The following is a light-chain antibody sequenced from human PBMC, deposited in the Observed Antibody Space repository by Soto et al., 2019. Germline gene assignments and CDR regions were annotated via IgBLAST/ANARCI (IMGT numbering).Light chain of an antibody. CDR3: SSYTSSSTLLYV. V-gene: IGLV2-14*01. CDR2: EVS. Sequence: QSVLTQPASVSGSPGQSIPISCTGTSSDVGGYNYVSWYQQHPGKAPKLMIYEVSNRPSGVSNRFSGSKSGNTASLTISGLQAEDEADYYCSSYTSSSTLLYVFGTGTKVTVL. J-gene: IGLJ1*01. CDR1: SSDVGGYNY.